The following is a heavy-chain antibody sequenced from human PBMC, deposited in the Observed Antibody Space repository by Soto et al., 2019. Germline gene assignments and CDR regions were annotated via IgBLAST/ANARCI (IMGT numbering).Heavy chain of an antibody. CDR1: WFPFRTSGEG. V-gene: IGHV2-5*02. J-gene: IGHJ6*01. D-gene: IGHD4-4*01. CDR2: IYWDDDK. Sequence: SGATLVNPTQPLSLPCTFSWFPFRTSGEGVGWIRQPPGKALEWLALIYWDDDKRYSPSLKSRLTITKDTSKNQVVLTMTNMDPVDTATYYCATTYSNSTYYYYGMDVWGQGTTVTVSS. CDR3: ATTYSNSTYYYYGMDV.